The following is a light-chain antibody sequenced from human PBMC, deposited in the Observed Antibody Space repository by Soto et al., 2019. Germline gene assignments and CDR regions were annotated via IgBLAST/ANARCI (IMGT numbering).Light chain of an antibody. Sequence: QSVLTQPASVSGSPGQSITISCTGTSSYVGGYNYVSWYQQHPGKAPKLMIYDVSNRPSGVSNRFSGSKSGNTASLTISGLQAEDEADYYCSSYTRSSTYVFGTATKVTVL. CDR3: SSYTRSSTYV. CDR1: SSYVGGYNY. V-gene: IGLV2-14*01. CDR2: DVS. J-gene: IGLJ1*01.